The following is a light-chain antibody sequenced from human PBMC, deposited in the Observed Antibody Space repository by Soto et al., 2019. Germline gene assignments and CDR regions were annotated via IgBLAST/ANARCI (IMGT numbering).Light chain of an antibody. Sequence: DIEMTQSPSSLSVSVGDSVTINCRTSQSIATYLNWYQQKPGKAPKLLIYAASSLQSGVPSRFSGSGSGTEFTLTISSLQPDDFATYYCQQYNTFSTFGQGTKVDIK. CDR3: QQYNTFST. CDR2: AAS. CDR1: QSIATY. J-gene: IGKJ1*01. V-gene: IGKV1-5*01.